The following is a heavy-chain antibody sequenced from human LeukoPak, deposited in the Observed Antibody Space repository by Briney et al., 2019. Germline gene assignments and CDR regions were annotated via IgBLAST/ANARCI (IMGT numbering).Heavy chain of an antibody. Sequence: SQTLSLTCAISGDSASSHSAAWNWIRHSPSRGLEWLGRSYYGSKWSNHYTVSVKSRITINPDTSHNQFSLQLNSLTPEDTAVYYCAIAPIGGWYFDLWGRGTLVTVSS. CDR2: SYYGSKWSN. J-gene: IGHJ2*01. CDR1: GDSASSHSAA. V-gene: IGHV6-1*01. D-gene: IGHD2-15*01. CDR3: AIAPIGGWYFDL.